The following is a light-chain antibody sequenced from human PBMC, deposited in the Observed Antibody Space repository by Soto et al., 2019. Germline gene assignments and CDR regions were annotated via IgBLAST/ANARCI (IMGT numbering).Light chain of an antibody. V-gene: IGLV2-14*01. CDR3: GSHTSGSTRV. J-gene: IGLJ1*01. CDR2: EVT. Sequence: QSALTQPASVSGSPGQSIAISCTGTSSDIGAYDYVSWYQQHPDKAPKLIIYEVTKRPSGVSTCFSGSKSGNTASLTISGLQAEDEGDYYCGSHTSGSTRVFGTGTKLTVL. CDR1: SSDIGAYDY.